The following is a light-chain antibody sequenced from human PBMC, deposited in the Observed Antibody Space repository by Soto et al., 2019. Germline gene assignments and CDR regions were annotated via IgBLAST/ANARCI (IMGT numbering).Light chain of an antibody. CDR3: QQYGTSPRLT. Sequence: EIVLTQSPGTLSLSPGERATLSCRASQSVSSSYLAWYQQKPGQAPRLLIYGASSRATGIPHRFSGSGSGTDFTLTISRLEPEDFAVYYCQQYGTSPRLTFGGGTKVDIK. CDR1: QSVSSSY. CDR2: GAS. J-gene: IGKJ4*01. V-gene: IGKV3-20*01.